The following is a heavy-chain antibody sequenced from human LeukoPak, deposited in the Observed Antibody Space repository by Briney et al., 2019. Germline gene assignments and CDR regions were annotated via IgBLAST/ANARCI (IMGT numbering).Heavy chain of an antibody. CDR2: INPNSGDT. V-gene: IGHV1-2*06. CDR3: ARPTSYGYYFDS. Sequence: ASVKVSCKAAGYTFTAYFIHRVRQAPGQGLEWMGRINPNSGDTNYAQKFQGRVTMTRDTSTSTAYMELSRLTSDDTAVYYCARPTSYGYYFDSWGQGTLVTVSS. D-gene: IGHD3-16*01. CDR1: GYTFTAYF. J-gene: IGHJ4*02.